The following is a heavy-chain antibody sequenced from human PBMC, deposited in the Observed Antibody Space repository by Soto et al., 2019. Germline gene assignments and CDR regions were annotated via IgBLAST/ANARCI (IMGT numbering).Heavy chain of an antibody. CDR3: ARDKITGLFDY. D-gene: IGHD2-8*02. J-gene: IGHJ4*02. CDR2: LNHSGST. CDR1: GGSFSGYY. Sequence: QVQLQQWGAGLLKPSATLSLTCAVSGGSFSGYYWSWIRQPPGTGLEWIGELNHSGSTNYNPSLKSRVTISVDTSKNQFSLRLTSETAADTSVYYCARDKITGLFDYWGQGTLVTVSS. V-gene: IGHV4-34*01.